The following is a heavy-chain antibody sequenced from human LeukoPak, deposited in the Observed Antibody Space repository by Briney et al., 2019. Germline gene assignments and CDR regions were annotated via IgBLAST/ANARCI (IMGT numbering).Heavy chain of an antibody. J-gene: IGHJ6*02. CDR3: ARTNQRGRKYYYYGMDV. D-gene: IGHD3-10*01. CDR2: ISAYNGNT. CDR1: GYTLTTYG. Sequence: ASVKVSCKASGYTLTTYGISWVRQAPGQGLEWMGWISAYNGNTNYAQKLQGRVTMTTDTSTSTAYMELRSLRSDDTAVYYCARTNQRGRKYYYYGMDVWGQGTTVTVSS. V-gene: IGHV1-18*01.